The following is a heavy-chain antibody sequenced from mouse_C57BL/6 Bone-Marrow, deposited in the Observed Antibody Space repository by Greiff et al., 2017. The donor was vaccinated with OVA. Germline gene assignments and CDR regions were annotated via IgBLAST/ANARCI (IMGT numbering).Heavy chain of an antibody. Sequence: QVQLKESGAELAKPGASVKLSCKASGYTFTSYWMHWVKQRPGQGLEWIGYINPSSGYTKYNQKFKDKATLTADKSSSTAYMPLSSLTYEDSAVYYCARGAPHAFCYAMDYWGQGTSVTVSS. CDR3: ARGAPHAFCYAMDY. J-gene: IGHJ4*01. V-gene: IGHV1-7*01. CDR1: GYTFTSYW. CDR2: INPSSGYT.